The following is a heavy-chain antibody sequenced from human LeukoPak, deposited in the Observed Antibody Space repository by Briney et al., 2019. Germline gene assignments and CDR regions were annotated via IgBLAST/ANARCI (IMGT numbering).Heavy chain of an antibody. V-gene: IGHV1-18*01. J-gene: IGHJ4*02. D-gene: IGHD3-22*01. Sequence: GSSVKVSCKASGGTFSSYAISWVRQAPGQGLEWMGWVSPYNDNTNYAQKLQGRVTMTADTSTSTAYMELRSLRSDDTAVYYCARDEYYYDSSGYYSPYYFDYWGQGTLVTVSS. CDR1: GGTFSSYA. CDR3: ARDEYYYDSSGYYSPYYFDY. CDR2: VSPYNDNT.